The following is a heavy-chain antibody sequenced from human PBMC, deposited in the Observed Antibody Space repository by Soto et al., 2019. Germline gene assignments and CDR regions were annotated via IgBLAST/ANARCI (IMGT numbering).Heavy chain of an antibody. J-gene: IGHJ6*02. Sequence: ASVKVSCKASGYTFTGYYMHWVRQAPGQGLEWMGWINPNSGGTNYAQKFQGWVTMTRDTSISTAYMELSRLRSDDTAVYYCARALVVPAAIEGRGYYYYGMDVWGQGTTVTVSS. CDR2: INPNSGGT. V-gene: IGHV1-2*04. D-gene: IGHD2-2*02. CDR1: GYTFTGYY. CDR3: ARALVVPAAIEGRGYYYYGMDV.